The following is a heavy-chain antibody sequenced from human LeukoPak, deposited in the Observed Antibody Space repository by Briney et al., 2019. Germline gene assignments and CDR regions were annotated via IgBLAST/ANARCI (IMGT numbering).Heavy chain of an antibody. D-gene: IGHD6-13*01. CDR1: GFTFDDYA. V-gene: IGHV3-64*01. CDR3: ARVTSTARIAAAGPFDY. J-gene: IGHJ4*02. CDR2: ISSNGGST. Sequence: GGSLRLSCAASGFTFDDYAMHWVRQAPGKGLEYVSAISSNGGSTYYANSVKGRFTISRDNSKNTLYLQMGSLRAEDMAVYYCARVTSTARIAAAGPFDYWGQGTLVTVSS.